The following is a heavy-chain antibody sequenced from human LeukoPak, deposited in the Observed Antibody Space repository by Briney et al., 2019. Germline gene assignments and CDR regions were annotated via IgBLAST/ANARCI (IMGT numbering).Heavy chain of an antibody. CDR1: GFTFSNFA. V-gene: IGHV3-23*01. CDR3: AKGRDYGDYHDAFDI. Sequence: GGSLRLSCAASGFTFSNFAMGWVRQAPGKGLEWVSAISGSGGSTYYADSVKGRFTISRDNSKNTLYLQMNSLRAEDTAVYYCAKGRDYGDYHDAFDIWGQGTMVTVSS. J-gene: IGHJ3*02. D-gene: IGHD4-17*01. CDR2: ISGSGGST.